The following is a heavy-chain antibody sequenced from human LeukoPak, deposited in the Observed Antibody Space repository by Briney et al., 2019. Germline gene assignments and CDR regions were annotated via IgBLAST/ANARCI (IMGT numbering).Heavy chain of an antibody. J-gene: IGHJ6*02. Sequence: SETLSLTCTVSAGSISSYYWSWIRQHPGKGLEWIGYLYYTETTYYNPSLKSRIIISVDTSKTQFSLRLSSVSAADTAIYFCARDLGVRGMDVWGQGTTVTVSS. CDR1: AGSISSYY. D-gene: IGHD2-21*01. CDR3: ARDLGVRGMDV. CDR2: LYYTETT. V-gene: IGHV4-59*06.